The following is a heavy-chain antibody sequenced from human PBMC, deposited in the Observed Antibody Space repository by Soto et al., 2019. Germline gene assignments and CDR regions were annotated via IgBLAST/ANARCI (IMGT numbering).Heavy chain of an antibody. V-gene: IGHV4-31*03. CDR2: IYYSGST. CDR1: GGSISSGGYY. J-gene: IGHJ4*02. D-gene: IGHD4-17*01. CDR3: ARMTTVLFDY. Sequence: PSETLSLTCTVSGGSISSGGYYWSWIRQHPGKGLEWIGYIYYSGSTYYNPSLKSRVTISVDTSKNQFSLKLSSVTAADTAVYYCARMTTVLFDYWGQGTLVTDSS.